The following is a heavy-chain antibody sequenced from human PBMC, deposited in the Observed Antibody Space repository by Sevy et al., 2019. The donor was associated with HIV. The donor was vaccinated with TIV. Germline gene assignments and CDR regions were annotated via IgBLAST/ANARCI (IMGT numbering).Heavy chain of an antibody. V-gene: IGHV3-11*01. CDR3: ARDKSYYYYGMDV. Sequence: GGSLRLSCAASGFTFSDYYMSWIRQAPGKGLEWVSYISSSGSTIYYANSVKGRFTISRDNAKNSLYLQMNSLRAEDTAVYYCARDKSYYYYGMDVWGQGTTVTVSS. CDR1: GFTFSDYY. J-gene: IGHJ6*02. CDR2: ISSSGSTI.